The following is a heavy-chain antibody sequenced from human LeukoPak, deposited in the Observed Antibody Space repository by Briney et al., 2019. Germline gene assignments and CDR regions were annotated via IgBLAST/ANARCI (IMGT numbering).Heavy chain of an antibody. Sequence: GGSLRLSCAASGFTFTNACMNWVRQAPGKGLEWVGRIKTKTDGGTTDYAAPVRGRFTISRDDSKNTVYLQMNSLKTEDTAVYYCTPGWGSSGYYSYWGQGILVTVSS. V-gene: IGHV3-15*01. CDR3: TPGWGSSGYYSY. CDR2: IKTKTDGGTT. CDR1: GFTFTNAC. D-gene: IGHD3-22*01. J-gene: IGHJ4*02.